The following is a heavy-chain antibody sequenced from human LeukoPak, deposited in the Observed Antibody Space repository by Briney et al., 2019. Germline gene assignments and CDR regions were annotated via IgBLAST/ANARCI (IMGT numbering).Heavy chain of an antibody. V-gene: IGHV3-48*01. CDR3: ARGGHDNPGAFDI. CDR1: GFTFSTYI. Sequence: QPGGSLRLSCAASGFTFSTYIMNWVRQAPGKGREWVSYISSSSSTIYYADSVKGRFTTSRDNAKNSLYLQMNSLRAEDTAVYYCARGGHDNPGAFDIWGQGTMVTVSS. J-gene: IGHJ3*02. D-gene: IGHD1-1*01. CDR2: ISSSSSTI.